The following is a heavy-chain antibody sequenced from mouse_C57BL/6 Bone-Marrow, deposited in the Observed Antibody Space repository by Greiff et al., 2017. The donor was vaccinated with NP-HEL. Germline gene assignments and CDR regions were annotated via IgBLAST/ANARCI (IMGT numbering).Heavy chain of an antibody. Sequence: EVQLVESEGGLVQPGSSMKLSCTASGFTFSDYYMASVRHVPEKGLEWVANINYDGSSTYYLDSLKSRFIISRDNAKNILYLQMSRLKSEDTATYYCAREGGLRRRTYAMDYWGQGTSVTVSS. D-gene: IGHD2-4*01. V-gene: IGHV5-16*01. CDR1: GFTFSDYY. CDR3: AREGGLRRRTYAMDY. J-gene: IGHJ4*01. CDR2: INYDGSST.